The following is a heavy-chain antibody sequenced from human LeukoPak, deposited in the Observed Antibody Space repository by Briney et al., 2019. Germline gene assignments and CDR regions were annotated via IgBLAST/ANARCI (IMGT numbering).Heavy chain of an antibody. CDR2: ISSSGSTI. CDR1: GFTFSDYY. CDR3: ARDKYSDSSGYYFLTYYFDY. Sequence: GGSLRLSCAASGFTFSDYYMSWIRQAPGKGLEWVSYISSSGSTIYYADSVKGRFTISRDNAKNSLYLQMNSLRAEDTAVYYCARDKYSDSSGYYFLTYYFDYWGQGTLVTVSS. J-gene: IGHJ4*02. V-gene: IGHV3-11*01. D-gene: IGHD3-22*01.